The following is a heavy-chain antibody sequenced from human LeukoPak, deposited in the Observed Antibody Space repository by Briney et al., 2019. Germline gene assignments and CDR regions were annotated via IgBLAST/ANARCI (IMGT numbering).Heavy chain of an antibody. J-gene: IGHJ6*03. CDR1: GYTFTSYG. V-gene: IGHV1-18*01. CDR3: ARDPQTYYDFWCGYFGDSYYMDV. D-gene: IGHD3-3*01. Sequence: ASVKVSCKASGYTFTSYGISWVRQAPGQGLEWMGWISAYNGNTNYAQKLQGRVTMTTDTSTSTAYMELRSLRSDDTAVYYCARDPQTYYDFWCGYFGDSYYMDVWGQGTTVTVSS. CDR2: ISAYNGNT.